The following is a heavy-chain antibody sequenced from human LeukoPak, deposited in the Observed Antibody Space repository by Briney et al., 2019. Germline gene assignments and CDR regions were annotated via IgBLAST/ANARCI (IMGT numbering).Heavy chain of an antibody. CDR3: ARAVQMATIPPGY. V-gene: IGHV3-33*01. Sequence: GGSLRLSCAASGFTFSSYGMQWVRQAPGKGLEGVAVIWYDGSNKYYADSVKGGFNISRENDKNTVYVQMNSLRAEDTAVYYCARAVQMATIPPGYWGQGTLVTVSS. J-gene: IGHJ4*02. CDR2: IWYDGSNK. CDR1: GFTFSSYG. D-gene: IGHD5-12*01.